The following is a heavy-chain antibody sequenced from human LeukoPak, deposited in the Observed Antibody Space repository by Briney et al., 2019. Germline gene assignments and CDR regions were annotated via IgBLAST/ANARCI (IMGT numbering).Heavy chain of an antibody. CDR3: ATVELSSGWYTLDY. CDR2: FDPEDGET. V-gene: IGHV1-24*01. J-gene: IGHJ4*02. Sequence: ASVKVSCKVSGYTLTELSMHWVRQAPGKGLEWMGGFDPEDGETIYAQKFQGRVTMTEDTSTDTAYMELSGLRSEDTAVYYCATVELSSGWYTLDYWGQGTLVTVSS. CDR1: GYTLTELS. D-gene: IGHD6-19*01.